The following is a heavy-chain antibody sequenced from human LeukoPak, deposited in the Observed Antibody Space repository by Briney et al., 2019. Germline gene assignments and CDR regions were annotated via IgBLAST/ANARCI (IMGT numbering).Heavy chain of an antibody. D-gene: IGHD3-16*02. J-gene: IGHJ4*02. CDR2: INHSASA. CDR3: AREIIWGTYRRLYYFDS. CDR1: GGSFSGYY. Sequence: SETLSLTCAVYGGSFSGYYWNWIRQVPGKGLEWIGEINHSASARYSPSLKSRVTMSVDTSKNQFSLKLTSVTAADTAIYYCAREIIWGTYRRLYYFDSWGQGTLVTVSS. V-gene: IGHV4-34*01.